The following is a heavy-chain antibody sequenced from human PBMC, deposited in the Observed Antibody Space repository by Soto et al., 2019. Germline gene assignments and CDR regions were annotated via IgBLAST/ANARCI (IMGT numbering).Heavy chain of an antibody. J-gene: IGHJ5*02. CDR3: ARSVFT. D-gene: IGHD3-10*02. Sequence: QVQLQESGPGLVKPSQTLSLTCTVSGGSISSXXXXXXXXRQHPGKGLEWIGYIYNSGSTYYKPSLKSRVTISVDTSKNQFSLKLSSVPAADTAVYYCARSVFTWGRGTLVTVSS. CDR1: GGSISSXXXX. V-gene: IGHV4-31*03. CDR2: IYNSGST.